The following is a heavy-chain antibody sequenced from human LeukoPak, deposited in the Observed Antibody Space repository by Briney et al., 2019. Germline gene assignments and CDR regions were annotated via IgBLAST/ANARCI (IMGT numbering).Heavy chain of an antibody. J-gene: IGHJ5*02. D-gene: IGHD6-19*01. CDR3: AKDEGSSGWTAWFDP. V-gene: IGHV3-7*01. CDR2: IKQDGSEK. Sequence: PGGSLRLSCAASGFTFSSYWMSWVRQAPGKGLEWVANIKQDGSEKYYVDSVKGRFTISRDNSKNTLYLQMNSLRAEDTAVYYCAKDEGSSGWTAWFDPWGQGTLVTVSS. CDR1: GFTFSSYW.